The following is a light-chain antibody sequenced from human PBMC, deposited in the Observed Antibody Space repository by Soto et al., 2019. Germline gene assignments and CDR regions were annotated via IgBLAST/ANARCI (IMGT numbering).Light chain of an antibody. CDR3: QYRGT. J-gene: IGKJ1*01. Sequence: EIVLTQSPGTLSLSPGERATLSCRASQSVPSDWLAWYRHKPGQAPRLLIYGAATRATGIPARFSGSGSGTEFTLTISSLQSEDFAVYYCQYRGTFGQGTKVDIK. V-gene: IGKV3-15*01. CDR2: GAA. CDR1: QSVPSD.